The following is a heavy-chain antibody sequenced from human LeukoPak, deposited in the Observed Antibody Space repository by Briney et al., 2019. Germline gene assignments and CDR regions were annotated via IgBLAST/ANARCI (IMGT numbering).Heavy chain of an antibody. CDR3: AKVATVNLNYFDY. J-gene: IGHJ4*02. CDR2: IKSKTDGGTT. CDR1: GFTFSNAW. Sequence: GGSLRLSCAASGFTFSNAWMSWVRQAPGKGLEWVGRIKSKTDGGTTDYAAPVKGRFTISRDDSKNTLYLQMNSLRAEDTAVYYCAKVATVNLNYFDYWGQGTLVTVSS. V-gene: IGHV3-15*01. D-gene: IGHD4-17*01.